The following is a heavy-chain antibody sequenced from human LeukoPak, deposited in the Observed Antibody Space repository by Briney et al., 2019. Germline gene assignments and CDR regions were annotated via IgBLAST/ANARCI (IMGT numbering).Heavy chain of an antibody. V-gene: IGHV4-61*02. D-gene: IGHD1-26*01. CDR1: GGSINSGAYY. J-gene: IGHJ5*02. Sequence: SETLSPTCTVSGGSINSGAYYWSWIRQPAGKGLEWIGRIYIRGSTNYNPSLKSRVTISIDTSKNQFSLKLSSVTAADTAVYYCARDSGSWFDPWGQGTLVTVSS. CDR3: ARDSGSWFDP. CDR2: IYIRGST.